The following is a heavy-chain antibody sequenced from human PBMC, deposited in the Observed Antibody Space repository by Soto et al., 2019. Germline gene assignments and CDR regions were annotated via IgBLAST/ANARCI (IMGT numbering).Heavy chain of an antibody. CDR1: GYGFTTYG. Sequence: QGHLVQSGAEVKKPGASVQVSCKGSGYGFTTYGITWGRQAPGQGLAWMAWISAHNGNTNYAQKLQGRVTVTRDTSTSTAYMELSGLRSDDTAVYYCARGRYGDYWGQGAMVTVSS. D-gene: IGHD1-1*01. CDR3: ARGRYGDY. J-gene: IGHJ4*02. CDR2: ISAHNGNT. V-gene: IGHV1-18*01.